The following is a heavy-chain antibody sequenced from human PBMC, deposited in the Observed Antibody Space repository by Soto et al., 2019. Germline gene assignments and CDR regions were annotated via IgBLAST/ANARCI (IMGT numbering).Heavy chain of an antibody. CDR3: ARKGAAGTRAPYYYYGMDV. CDR1: GGSFSGYY. D-gene: IGHD6-13*01. V-gene: IGHV4-34*01. CDR2: INHSGST. J-gene: IGHJ6*02. Sequence: QVQLQQWGAGLLKPSETLSLTCAVYGGSFSGYYWSWIRQPPGKGLEWIGEINHSGSTNYNPSLKSRVTISVDTSKNQFSLKLSSVTAADTAVYYGARKGAAGTRAPYYYYGMDVWGQGTTVTVSS.